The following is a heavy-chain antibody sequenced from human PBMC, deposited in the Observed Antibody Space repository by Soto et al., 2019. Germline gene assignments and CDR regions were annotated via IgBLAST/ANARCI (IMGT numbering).Heavy chain of an antibody. Sequence: ASVKVSCKASGYTFTTHDINWVRQAAGQGLVWMGWMNPNSGNRGYAQKFQDRVTMTRDTSISTAYMELSDLRSEDTAVYYCARGQYFSDSSGYNDYWGHGNKVTVSS. CDR3: ARGQYFSDSSGYNDY. V-gene: IGHV1-8*02. CDR2: MNPNSGNR. CDR1: GYTFTTHD. D-gene: IGHD3-22*01. J-gene: IGHJ4*01.